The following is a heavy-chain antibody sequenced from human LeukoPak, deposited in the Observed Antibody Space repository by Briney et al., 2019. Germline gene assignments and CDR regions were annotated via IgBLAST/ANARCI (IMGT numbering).Heavy chain of an antibody. CDR1: GGSVSSSSYY. V-gene: IGHV4-39*01. Sequence: SETLSLTCTVSGGSVSSSSYYWGWIRQPPGKGLEWIGSIYFSGSTYYNPSLKSRVTIPVDTSKNQFSLKLSSVTAADTAVYYCASQLRYFDWPTFDYWGQGTLVTVSS. CDR2: IYFSGST. D-gene: IGHD3-9*01. J-gene: IGHJ4*02. CDR3: ASQLRYFDWPTFDY.